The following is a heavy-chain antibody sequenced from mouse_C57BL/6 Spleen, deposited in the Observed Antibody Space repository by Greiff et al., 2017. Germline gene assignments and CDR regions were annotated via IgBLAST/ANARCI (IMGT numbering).Heavy chain of an antibody. CDR1: GFTFSDYG. CDR3: ARSSTVVGDYYAMGY. J-gene: IGHJ4*01. D-gene: IGHD1-1*01. CDR2: ISSGSSTI. V-gene: IGHV5-17*01. Sequence: EVQVVESGGGLVKPGGSLKLSCAASGFTFSDYGMHWVRQAPEKGLEWVAYISSGSSTIYYADTVKGRFTISRDNAKNTLFLQMTSLRSEDTAMYYCARSSTVVGDYYAMGYWGQGTSVTVSS.